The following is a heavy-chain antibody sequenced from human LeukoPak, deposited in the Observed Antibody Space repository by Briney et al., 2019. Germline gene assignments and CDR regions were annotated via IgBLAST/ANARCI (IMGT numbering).Heavy chain of an antibody. CDR1: GFTFSESW. V-gene: IGHV3-7*03. CDR2: LNLDGSDK. J-gene: IGHJ4*02. Sequence: GGSLRLSCVVSGFTFSESWMSWVRQAPGKGLGWVASLNLDGSDKYYVDSVKGRFTISRDNAKNLLYLQMDSLRVEDTAVYYCAKGKRYPDYWGQGTLVTVSS. D-gene: IGHD1-1*01. CDR3: AKGKRYPDY.